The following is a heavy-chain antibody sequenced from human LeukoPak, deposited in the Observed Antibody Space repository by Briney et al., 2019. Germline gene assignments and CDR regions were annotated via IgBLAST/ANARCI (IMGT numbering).Heavy chain of an antibody. CDR1: GFTFSSYG. D-gene: IGHD6-13*01. Sequence: PGRSLRLSCAASGFTFSSYGMHWVRQAPGKGLEWVAVISYDGSNKYYADSVKGRFTISRDNSKNTLYLQMNSLRAEDTAVYYCAKATAAGSNAFDIWGQGTMVTVSS. V-gene: IGHV3-30*18. J-gene: IGHJ3*02. CDR2: ISYDGSNK. CDR3: AKATAAGSNAFDI.